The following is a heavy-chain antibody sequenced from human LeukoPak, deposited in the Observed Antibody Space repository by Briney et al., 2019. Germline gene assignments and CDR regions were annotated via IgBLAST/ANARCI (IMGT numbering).Heavy chain of an antibody. V-gene: IGHV3-23*01. CDR3: ASTIFGVVIPPPGAFDI. CDR2: ISGSGGST. CDR1: GFTFSSYA. Sequence: GGSLRLSCAASGFTFSSYAMNWVRQAPGKGLEWVSAISGSGGSTYYADSVKGRFTISRDNSKNTLYLQMNSLRAEDTAVYYCASTIFGVVIPPPGAFDIWGQGTMVTVSS. J-gene: IGHJ3*02. D-gene: IGHD3-3*01.